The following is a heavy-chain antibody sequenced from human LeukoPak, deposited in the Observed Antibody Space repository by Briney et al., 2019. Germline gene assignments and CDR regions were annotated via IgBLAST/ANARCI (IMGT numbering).Heavy chain of an antibody. D-gene: IGHD3-10*01. V-gene: IGHV4-59*08. CDR3: ARHYGP. Sequence: PSETLSLTCAVYGGSFSGYYWSWIRQPPGKGLEWIGYIYYSGSTNYNPSLKSRVIISVDTSKNQFSLKLNSVTAADTAVYYCARHYGPWGQGTLVTVSS. J-gene: IGHJ5*02. CDR1: GGSFSGYY. CDR2: IYYSGST.